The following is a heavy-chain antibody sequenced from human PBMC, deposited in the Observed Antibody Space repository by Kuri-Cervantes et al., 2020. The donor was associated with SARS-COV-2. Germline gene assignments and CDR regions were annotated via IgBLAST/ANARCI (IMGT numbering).Heavy chain of an antibody. CDR3: ARETVVTNQYYFDY. CDR1: GFTFSGHW. J-gene: IGHJ4*02. Sequence: GESLKISCAASGFTFSGHWIHWVRQAPGKGLVWVSRINPDGSYTNNADSVKGRFTLSRDNAKNTLYLQMNSLRAEDTAVYYCARETVVTNQYYFDYWGQGTLVTVSS. CDR2: INPDGSYT. V-gene: IGHV3-74*01. D-gene: IGHD4-23*01.